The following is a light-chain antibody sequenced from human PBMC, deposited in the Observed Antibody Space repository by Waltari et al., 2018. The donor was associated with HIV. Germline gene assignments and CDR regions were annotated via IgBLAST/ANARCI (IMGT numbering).Light chain of an antibody. Sequence: QSALTQPASVSGSPGPSITISCPGTSSDIGGYNFVSWSQQHPGSAPRLMIYEVTRRPTGVSTRFAGSRPGNTASLTSSGLQAEDEADYYVSSDTRSATGVLVGGGTTLTVL. CDR3: SSDTRSATGVL. CDR2: EVT. V-gene: IGLV2-14*01. CDR1: SSDIGGYNF. J-gene: IGLJ2*01.